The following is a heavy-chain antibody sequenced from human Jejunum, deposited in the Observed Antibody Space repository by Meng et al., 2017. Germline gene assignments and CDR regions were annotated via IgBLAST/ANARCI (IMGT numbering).Heavy chain of an antibody. V-gene: IGHV1-2*06. CDR1: GYSFIAYY. CDR3: ERESGASNQYYFDY. Sequence: ASVKVSCKASGYSFIAYYMHWVRQAPGQGLEWMGRINPNSGGTNYAQNFQGRVTMTRDTSISTAYMDLSILRSDDTAVYYCERESGASNQYYFDYWGQGTLVTVSS. CDR2: INPNSGGT. J-gene: IGHJ4*02. D-gene: IGHD2-15*01.